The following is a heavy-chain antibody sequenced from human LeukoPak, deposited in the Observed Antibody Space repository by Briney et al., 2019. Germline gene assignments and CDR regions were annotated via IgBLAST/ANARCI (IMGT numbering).Heavy chain of an antibody. J-gene: IGHJ4*02. D-gene: IGHD2-15*01. V-gene: IGHV4-31*03. CDR1: GGSISSGGYY. CDR3: SRGRYCSGGSCYYRFDY. CDR2: IYYSGST. Sequence: SETLSLTCTVSGGSISSGGYYWSWIRQHPGKGLEWIGYIYYSGSTYYNPSLRSRVTISVDTSKNQFSLKLSSVTAGDTAVYYCSRGRYCSGGSCYYRFDYWGQGTLVTVSS.